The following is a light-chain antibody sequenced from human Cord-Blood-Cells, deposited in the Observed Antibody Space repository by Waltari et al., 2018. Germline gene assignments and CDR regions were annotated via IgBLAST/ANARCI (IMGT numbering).Light chain of an antibody. CDR2: EVS. Sequence: QSALTQPASVSGSLGQSITISCTGTSSDVGGYNYVSWYQQHPGKAPKLMIYEVSNRPSGVSNRFSGSKSGNMASLTISGLQAEDEADYYCSSYTSSSTYVFGTGTKVTVL. J-gene: IGLJ1*01. CDR1: SSDVGGYNY. V-gene: IGLV2-14*01. CDR3: SSYTSSSTYV.